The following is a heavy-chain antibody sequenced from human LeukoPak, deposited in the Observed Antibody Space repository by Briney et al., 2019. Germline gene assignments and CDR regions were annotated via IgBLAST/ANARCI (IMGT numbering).Heavy chain of an antibody. D-gene: IGHD4-17*01. CDR3: ARGESVTTHDY. Sequence: ASQTLSLTCTVSGGPISSGGYSWSWIRQHPGKGLEWIGYIYYSGSTNYNPSLKSRVTISVDTSKNQFSLKLSSVTAADTAVYYCARGESVTTHDYWGQGTLVTVSS. J-gene: IGHJ4*02. CDR2: IYYSGST. V-gene: IGHV4-31*03. CDR1: GGPISSGGYS.